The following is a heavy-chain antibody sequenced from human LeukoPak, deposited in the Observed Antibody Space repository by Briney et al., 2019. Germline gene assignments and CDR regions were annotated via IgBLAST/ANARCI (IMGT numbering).Heavy chain of an antibody. CDR1: GYTFTSYD. CDR2: MNPNSGNT. CDR3: ARVKAYYDILTGYYTDADAFDI. V-gene: IGHV1-8*03. D-gene: IGHD3-9*01. J-gene: IGHJ3*02. Sequence: GASVKVSCKASGYTFTSYDINWVRQATGQGLEWMGWMNPNSGNTGYAQKFQGRVTITRNTSISTAYMELSSLRSEDTAVYYCARVKAYYDILTGYYTDADAFDIWGQGTMVTVSA.